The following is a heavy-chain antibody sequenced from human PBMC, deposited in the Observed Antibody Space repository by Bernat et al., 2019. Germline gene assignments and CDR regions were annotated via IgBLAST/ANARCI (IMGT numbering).Heavy chain of an antibody. CDR3: ARGGRRAAGTFDY. Sequence: QVQLVESGGGVVQPGRSLRLSCTASGFTFSHYGMHWVRQAPGKGLEWVAVIWYDGSNKYYGDSVKGRFTISRDNSKNTLYLQMNSLRVEDTAVYYCARGGRRAAGTFDYWGQGNLVTV. D-gene: IGHD6-13*01. CDR2: IWYDGSNK. J-gene: IGHJ4*02. V-gene: IGHV3-33*01. CDR1: GFTFSHYG.